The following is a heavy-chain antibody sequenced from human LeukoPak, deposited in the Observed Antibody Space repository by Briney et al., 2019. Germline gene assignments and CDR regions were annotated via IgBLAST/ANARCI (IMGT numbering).Heavy chain of an antibody. V-gene: IGHV3-30*03. CDR1: GFTFSNYG. CDR2: ISYDGSNK. Sequence: GGSLRLSCAASGFTFSNYGMHWVRQAPGKGLEWVAVISYDGSNKYYADSVKGRFTISRDNSKNTLYLQMNSLRAEDTAVYYCARASGYYFDYWGQGTLVTVSS. D-gene: IGHD3-10*01. J-gene: IGHJ4*02. CDR3: ARASGYYFDY.